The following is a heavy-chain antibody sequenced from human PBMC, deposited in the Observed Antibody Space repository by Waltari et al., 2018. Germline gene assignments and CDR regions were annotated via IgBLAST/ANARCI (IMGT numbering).Heavy chain of an antibody. CDR3: AGGYSSYYGMDV. J-gene: IGHJ6*02. CDR1: GFTFNTYT. D-gene: IGHD6-13*01. Sequence: EVQLVESGGGLVKPGGSLRLYCAASGFTFNTYTMNWVRPAPGKGLEWVSSISNTSSDIYYADSVKGRFTISRDNAKSSLYLQLNSLRAEDTAVYYCAGGYSSYYGMDVWGQGTTVTVSS. CDR2: ISNTSSDI. V-gene: IGHV3-21*02.